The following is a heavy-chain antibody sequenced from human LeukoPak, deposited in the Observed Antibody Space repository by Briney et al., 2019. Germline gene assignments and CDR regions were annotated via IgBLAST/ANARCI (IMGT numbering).Heavy chain of an antibody. J-gene: IGHJ4*02. CDR1: GFTFSSYS. D-gene: IGHD1-26*01. CDR2: ISSSSGYK. Sequence: GGSLRLSCAVSGFTFSSYSMTWVRQAPGKGLEWVSSISSSSGYKYYADSVKGRFTISRDNAKNSLYLQMDSLRAEDAAVYYCAGDYSGSYYVFDYWGQGTLVTVSS. V-gene: IGHV3-21*01. CDR3: AGDYSGSYYVFDY.